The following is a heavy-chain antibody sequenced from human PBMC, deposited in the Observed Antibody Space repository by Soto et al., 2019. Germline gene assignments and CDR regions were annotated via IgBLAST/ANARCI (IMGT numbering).Heavy chain of an antibody. CDR3: AKDGGGSSTRADWYFDL. J-gene: IGHJ2*01. CDR1: GFTFSIYG. CDR2: ISYDGSNK. D-gene: IGHD1-26*01. V-gene: IGHV3-30*18. Sequence: GGSLRLSCAASGFTFSIYGMHWVRQAPGKGLEWVAVISYDGSNKYYADSVKGRFTISRDNSKNTLYLQMNSLRAEDTAVYYCAKDGGGSSTRADWYFDLWGRGTLVTVSS.